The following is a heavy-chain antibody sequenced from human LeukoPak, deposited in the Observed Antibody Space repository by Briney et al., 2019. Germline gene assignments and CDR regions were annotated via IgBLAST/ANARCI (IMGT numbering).Heavy chain of an antibody. CDR2: IYYSGST. J-gene: IGHJ4*02. CDR1: GGSTSSSVYY. CDR3: ASVDTNTGHDY. D-gene: IGHD5-18*01. V-gene: IGHV4-39*01. Sequence: SETLSLTCTVSGGSTSSSVYYWGWIRQPPGKGLEWIGSIYYSGSTYYNPSLKSRVTISVDTSKNQFSLRLSSVTAADTAVYYCASVDTNTGHDYWGQGTLVTVSS.